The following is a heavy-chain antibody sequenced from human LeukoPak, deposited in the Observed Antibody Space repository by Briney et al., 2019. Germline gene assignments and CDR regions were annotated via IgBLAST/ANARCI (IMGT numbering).Heavy chain of an antibody. CDR3: ASHDYGDAGGIDY. V-gene: IGHV3-7*01. CDR2: IKQDESEK. J-gene: IGHJ4*02. Sequence: GGSLRLSCSASGFTFSSYRMSWVRQAPGKGLERVANIKQDESEKYYVDSVKGRFTISRDNAKLYLYLQSNSWRAEDVALYYCASHDYGDAGGIDYWGQGTLVT. CDR1: GFTFSSYR. D-gene: IGHD4-17*01.